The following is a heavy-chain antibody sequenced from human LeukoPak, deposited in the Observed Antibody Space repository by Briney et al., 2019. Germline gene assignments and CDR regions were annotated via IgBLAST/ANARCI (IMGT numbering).Heavy chain of an antibody. CDR1: GFTFSSYG. Sequence: GGSLRLSCAASGFTFSSYGMHWVRQAPGKGLEWVAVISYDGSNKYYADSVKGRFTISRDNSKNTLYLQMNSLRAEDTAVYYCAKGDSSTGPGGMDVWGQGTTVTVSS. CDR3: AKGDSSTGPGGMDV. J-gene: IGHJ6*02. V-gene: IGHV3-30*18. CDR2: ISYDGSNK. D-gene: IGHD2-2*01.